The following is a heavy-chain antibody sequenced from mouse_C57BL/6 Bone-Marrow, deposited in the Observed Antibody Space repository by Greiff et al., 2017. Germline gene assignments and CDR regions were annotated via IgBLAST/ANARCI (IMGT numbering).Heavy chain of an antibody. Sequence: EVKLVESGGDLVKPGGSLKLSCAASGFTFSSYGMSWVRQTPDKRLEWVGTISSGGSYTYYPDSVKGRFTIPSDNAKNTQYLQRSSLKSEDTVKYCCAGRGRWWYFDVWGTGTTVTVSS. CDR1: GFTFSSYG. V-gene: IGHV5-6*02. CDR3: AGRGRWWYFDV. D-gene: IGHD1-1*01. CDR2: ISSGGSYT. J-gene: IGHJ1*03.